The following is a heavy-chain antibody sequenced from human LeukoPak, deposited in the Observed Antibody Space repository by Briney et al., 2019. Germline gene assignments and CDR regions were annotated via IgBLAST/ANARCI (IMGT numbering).Heavy chain of an antibody. CDR3: ARDSGWHSDS. D-gene: IGHD6-19*01. J-gene: IGHJ5*01. CDR2: IYYSGST. V-gene: IGHV4-31*03. Sequence: SQTLSLTCTVSGGSISSGGYYWSWIRQHPGKGLEWIGYIYYSGSTYYNPSLKNRVTISVDKSKNQFSLNLRSVTAADTAVYYCARDSGWHSDSWGQGTLVTVSS. CDR1: GGSISSGGYY.